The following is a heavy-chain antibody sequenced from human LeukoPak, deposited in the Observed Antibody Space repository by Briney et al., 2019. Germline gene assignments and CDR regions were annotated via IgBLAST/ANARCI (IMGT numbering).Heavy chain of an antibody. D-gene: IGHD1-26*01. CDR2: INAGNGNT. CDR3: ARVWDGRDYYYGMDV. Sequence: ASVKVSCKASGYTFTSYAMHWVRQAPGQRLEWMAWINAGNGNTKYSQKFQGRVTITRDTSASTAYMELSSLRSEDTAVYYCARVWDGRDYYYGMDVWGQGTTVTVSS. CDR1: GYTFTSYA. V-gene: IGHV1-3*01. J-gene: IGHJ6*02.